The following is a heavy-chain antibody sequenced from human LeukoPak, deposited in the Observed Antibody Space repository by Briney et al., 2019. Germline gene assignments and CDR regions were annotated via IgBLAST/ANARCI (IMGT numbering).Heavy chain of an antibody. Sequence: ASVKVSCKASGYTFTGYYMHWVRQAPGQGLEWMGRINPNSGGTNYAQKFQGRVTMTRDTSISTAYMELSRLRSDDTAVYYCARVLYGSGSYDYWGQGTLVTVSS. V-gene: IGHV1-2*06. CDR3: ARVLYGSGSYDY. D-gene: IGHD3-10*01. J-gene: IGHJ4*02. CDR2: INPNSGGT. CDR1: GYTFTGYY.